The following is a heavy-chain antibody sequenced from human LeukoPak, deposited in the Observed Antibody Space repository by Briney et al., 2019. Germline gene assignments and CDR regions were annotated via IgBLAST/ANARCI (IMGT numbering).Heavy chain of an antibody. Sequence: GGSLTLSCAASGFTVSSNYMSWVRQAPGKGLEWVSVIYSGGSTYYADSVKGRFTISRDNSKNTLYLQMNSLRAEDTAVYYCARDSFYGDFDAFDIWGQGTMVTLSS. CDR2: IYSGGST. CDR1: GFTVSSNY. D-gene: IGHD4-17*01. J-gene: IGHJ3*02. V-gene: IGHV3-53*01. CDR3: ARDSFYGDFDAFDI.